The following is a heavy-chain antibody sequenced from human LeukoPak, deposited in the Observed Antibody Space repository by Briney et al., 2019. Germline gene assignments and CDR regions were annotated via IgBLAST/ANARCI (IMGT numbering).Heavy chain of an antibody. Sequence: GGSLRLSCVASGFTFSSHGFYWVRQAPGKGLEWVSSISGSGGSTYYADSVKGRFTISRDSSKNTLYLQMNSLRAEDTAVYYCAKGGQWLVQGYFDYWGQGTLVTVSS. CDR3: AKGGQWLVQGYFDY. D-gene: IGHD6-19*01. CDR2: ISGSGGST. V-gene: IGHV3-23*01. J-gene: IGHJ4*02. CDR1: GFTFSSHG.